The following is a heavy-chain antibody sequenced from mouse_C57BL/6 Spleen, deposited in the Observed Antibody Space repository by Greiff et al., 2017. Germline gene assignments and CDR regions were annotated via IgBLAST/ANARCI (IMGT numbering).Heavy chain of an antibody. V-gene: IGHV10-3*01. D-gene: IGHD1-1*02. J-gene: IGHJ1*03. CDR3: VGYYSGYFDV. CDR1: GFTFNTYA. Sequence: EVQVVESGGGLVQPKGSLKLSCAASGFTFNTYAMHWVRQAPGKGLEWVARIRSKSSNYATYYADSVKNRFTISRDNSQSMLYLQMNNLKTEDTAMYYCVGYYSGYFDVWGTGTTVTVAS. CDR2: IRSKSSNYAT.